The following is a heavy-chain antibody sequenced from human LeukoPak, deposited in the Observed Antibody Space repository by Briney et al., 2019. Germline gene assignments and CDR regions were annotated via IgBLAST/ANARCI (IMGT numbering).Heavy chain of an antibody. Sequence: SETLSLTCTVSGGSISSYYWSWIRQPPGKGLEWIGYIYYSGSTNYNPSLKSRVTISVDTSKNQFSLELSSVTAADTAVYYCARVLDYYGSGTRDFDYWGQGTLVTVSS. J-gene: IGHJ4*02. CDR2: IYYSGST. D-gene: IGHD3-10*01. CDR1: GGSISSYY. V-gene: IGHV4-59*08. CDR3: ARVLDYYGSGTRDFDY.